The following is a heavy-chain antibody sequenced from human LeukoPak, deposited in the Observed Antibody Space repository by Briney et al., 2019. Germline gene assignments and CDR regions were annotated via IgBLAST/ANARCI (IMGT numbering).Heavy chain of an antibody. CDR2: ISSSITSI. J-gene: IGHJ6*02. CDR1: GFTFSSYA. D-gene: IGHD2-21*01. CDR3: AKGGRGGGYYYYGMDV. V-gene: IGHV3-48*02. Sequence: PGGSLRLSCAASGFTFSSYAMTWVRQAPGKGLEWVSYISSSITSIYYADSVKGRFTISRDNSKNTLNLQMNSLRDEDTAVYHCAKGGRGGGYYYYGMDVWGQGTTVTVSS.